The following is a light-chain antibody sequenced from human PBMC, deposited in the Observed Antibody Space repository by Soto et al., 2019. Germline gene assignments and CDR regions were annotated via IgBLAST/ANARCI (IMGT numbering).Light chain of an antibody. Sequence: QSVLTQPPSVSAAPGQTVTISCSGSSSNIGNNYVSWYQQLPGTAPKLLIYDSDERPSGIPDRFSGSTSGTSATLGITGLQTGDEAGYYCGTWDTSLGAVVFGGGTKLTVL. V-gene: IGLV1-51*01. CDR1: SSNIGNNY. CDR2: DSD. J-gene: IGLJ2*01. CDR3: GTWDTSLGAVV.